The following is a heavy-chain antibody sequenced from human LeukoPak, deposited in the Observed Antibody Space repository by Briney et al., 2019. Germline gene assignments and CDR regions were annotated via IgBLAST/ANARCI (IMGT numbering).Heavy chain of an antibody. CDR1: GFTFSSYG. V-gene: IGHV3-33*01. Sequence: GGSLRLSCAASGFTFSSYGMHWVRQAPGKGLEWVAVIWYDGSNKYYAGSVKGRFTISRDNSKNTLYLQMNSLRAEDRAVYYCARGLYRRSTGAFDIWGQGTMVTVSS. D-gene: IGHD1-26*01. J-gene: IGHJ3*02. CDR2: IWYDGSNK. CDR3: ARGLYRRSTGAFDI.